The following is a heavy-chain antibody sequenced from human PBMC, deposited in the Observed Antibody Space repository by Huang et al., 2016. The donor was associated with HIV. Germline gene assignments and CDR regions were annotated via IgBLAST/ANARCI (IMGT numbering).Heavy chain of an antibody. CDR2: MSSSSNYI. D-gene: IGHD6-19*01. J-gene: IGHJ4*02. CDR3: ARDRSSGWYFDY. V-gene: IGHV3-21*01. Sequence: EVQLVESGGGLVKPGGSLRLSCAASGFIFSGDNMNWVGQAPGKGLDWVSFMSSSSNYIDYAGTLRGRFTISRDNAKNALYLQMNSLRAEDTAVYYCARDRSSGWYFDYWGQGALVTVSS. CDR1: GFIFSGDN.